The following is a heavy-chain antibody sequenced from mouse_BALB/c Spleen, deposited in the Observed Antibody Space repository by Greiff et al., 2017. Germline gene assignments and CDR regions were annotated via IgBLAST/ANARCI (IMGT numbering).Heavy chain of an antibody. CDR1: GFTFSSYA. D-gene: IGHD2-14*01. V-gene: IGHV5-9-4*01. J-gene: IGHJ3*01. CDR3: ARVLEGFAY. CDR2: ISSGGSYT. Sequence: VQLKESGGGLVKPGGSLKLSCAASGFTFSSYAMSWVRQSPEKRLEWVAEISSGGSYTYYPDTVTGRFTISRDNAKNTLYLEMSSLRSEDTAMYYCARVLEGFAYWGQGTLVTVSA.